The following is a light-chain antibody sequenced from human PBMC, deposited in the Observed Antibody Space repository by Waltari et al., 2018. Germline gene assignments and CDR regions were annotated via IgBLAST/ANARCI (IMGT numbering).Light chain of an antibody. CDR3: QQRSNWREIP. CDR1: QSVSRY. J-gene: IGKJ3*01. Sequence: EIVLTQSPATLSLSPGERATLSCRASQSVSRYLVWYQQKPGQAPRLRIYDASNRATGIPARFSGSWSGTDFTLTISSLEPEDFAVYYCQQRSNWREIPLGPGTKVDVK. V-gene: IGKV3-11*01. CDR2: DAS.